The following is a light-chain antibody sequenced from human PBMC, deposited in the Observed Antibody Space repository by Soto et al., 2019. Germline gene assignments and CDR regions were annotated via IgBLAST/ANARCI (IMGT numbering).Light chain of an antibody. V-gene: IGLV2-23*01. J-gene: IGLJ1*01. CDR2: EGS. CDR3: CSYAGSGTYV. Sequence: QSALTQPASVSGSPVQSITISCTGTSSDVGSYKFVSWYQHHPGKAPKLMIHEGSKRPSGVSNRFSGSKSGNTASLTISGLQAEDEADYYCCSYAGSGTYVFGTGTKLTVL. CDR1: SSDVGSYKF.